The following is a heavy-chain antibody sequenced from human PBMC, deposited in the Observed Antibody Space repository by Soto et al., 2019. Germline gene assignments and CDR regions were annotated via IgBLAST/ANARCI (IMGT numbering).Heavy chain of an antibody. D-gene: IGHD2-21*02. J-gene: IGHJ6*02. V-gene: IGHV4-4*02. CDR1: SGSISSSNW. CDR3: AREDDGGDRDYYGLDV. CDR2: IHYSGSI. Sequence: SETLSLTCAVSSGSISSSNWWSWVRQPPGKGLEWIGYIHYSGSIIYNPSLKSRVTISVDTSKNQFSLQLSSVTAADTAVYFCAREDDGGDRDYYGLDVWGQGTTVTVSS.